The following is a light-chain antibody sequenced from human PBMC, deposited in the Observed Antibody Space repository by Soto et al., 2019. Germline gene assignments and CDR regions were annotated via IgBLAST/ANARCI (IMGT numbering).Light chain of an antibody. CDR3: QIFYRALPA. V-gene: IGKV1-27*01. CDR1: QGIRND. CDR2: EAS. Sequence: FRSQPLGDRVNINRWASQGIRNDLGWYQQQPGKVPRLLIYEASNLQSGVPSRFRGGGSGTEFTLTISSLLPGDAATYDWQIFYRALPAFGQGTKVDIK. J-gene: IGKJ1*01.